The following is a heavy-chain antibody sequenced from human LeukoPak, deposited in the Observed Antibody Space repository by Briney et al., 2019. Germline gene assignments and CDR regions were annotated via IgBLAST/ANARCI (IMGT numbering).Heavy chain of an antibody. CDR3: ARDLGGTGENWFDP. CDR2: IYYSGST. CDR1: GGSISSYY. V-gene: IGHV4-59*01. J-gene: IGHJ5*02. D-gene: IGHD1-1*01. Sequence: SETLSLTCTVSGGSISSYYWSWIRQPPGKGLEWIGYIYYSGSTNYNPSLKSRVTISVDTPKNQFSLKLSSVTAADTAVYYCARDLGGTGENWFDPWGQGTLVTVSS.